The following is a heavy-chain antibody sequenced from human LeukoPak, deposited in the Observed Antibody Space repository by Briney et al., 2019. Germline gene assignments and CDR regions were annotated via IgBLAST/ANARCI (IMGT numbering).Heavy chain of an antibody. D-gene: IGHD2-21*02. J-gene: IGHJ4*02. CDR3: AKDPLRYCGGDCYPRYFDY. CDR2: IKQDGSEK. Sequence: GGSLRLSCAASGFTFSSYWMSWVRQAPGKGLEWVANIKQDGSEKYYVDSVKGRFTISRDNAKNSLYLQMNSLRAEDTAVYYCAKDPLRYCGGDCYPRYFDYWGQGTLVTVSS. V-gene: IGHV3-7*03. CDR1: GFTFSSYW.